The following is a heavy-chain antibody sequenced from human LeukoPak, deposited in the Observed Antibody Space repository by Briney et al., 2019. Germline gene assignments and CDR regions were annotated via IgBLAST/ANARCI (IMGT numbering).Heavy chain of an antibody. D-gene: IGHD3-22*01. CDR2: TNTDGSST. CDR3: VPTDSSGLD. J-gene: IGHJ4*02. CDR1: GFTFSHYW. V-gene: IGHV3-74*01. Sequence: PGVSLRLSCEASGFTFSHYWMLGVRQAPGKGVVWVSRTNTDGSSTSYVDSVKGRFTISRDNAKNTMYLQMNSLRAEDTAMYYCVPTDSSGLDWGQGTLVTVSS.